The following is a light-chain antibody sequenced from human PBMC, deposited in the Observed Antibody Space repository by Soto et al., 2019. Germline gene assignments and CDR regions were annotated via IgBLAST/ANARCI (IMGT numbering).Light chain of an antibody. V-gene: IGKV1-39*01. J-gene: IGKJ1*01. Sequence: DIQMTQSPSSLSASVGDRVTITCRASQRMSSYLNWYQQKPGKAPELLLYAASSLQSVAPSRFSGSGSGTEFTLTISSLQPEDFATYYCQQSYSTPWTFGQGTKVEIK. CDR1: QRMSSY. CDR2: AAS. CDR3: QQSYSTPWT.